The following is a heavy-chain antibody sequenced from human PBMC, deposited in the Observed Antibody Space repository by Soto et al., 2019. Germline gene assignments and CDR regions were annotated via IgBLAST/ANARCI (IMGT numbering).Heavy chain of an antibody. CDR3: ARGRYGDY. V-gene: IGHV1-18*01. J-gene: IGHJ4*02. Sequence: QVHLVQSGAEVKKPGASVKVSCKASGYTFTSYGITWVRQAAGQGLERMGWISAHNGNTDYAQKLQGRVIVTRDTSTSTAYMELRSLRSDDTAVYYCARGRYGDYWGQGALVTVSS. CDR2: ISAHNGNT. D-gene: IGHD1-1*01. CDR1: GYTFTSYG.